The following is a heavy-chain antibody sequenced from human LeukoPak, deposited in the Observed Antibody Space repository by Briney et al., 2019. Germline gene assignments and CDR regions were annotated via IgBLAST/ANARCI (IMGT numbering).Heavy chain of an antibody. V-gene: IGHV3-33*06. CDR3: EKDAQRGFDYSNSFQY. J-gene: IGHJ4*02. CDR2: IWSDATNM. Sequence: GGSLRLSCAASGFIFTDYGFHWVRQTPGKGLEWVAAIWSDATNMYYGNSVKGRFFIQRDDFQNTVYLEMSSLRAEDTAVYYCEKDAQRGFDYSNSFQYWGQGSLVTVSS. CDR1: GFIFTDYG. D-gene: IGHD4-11*01.